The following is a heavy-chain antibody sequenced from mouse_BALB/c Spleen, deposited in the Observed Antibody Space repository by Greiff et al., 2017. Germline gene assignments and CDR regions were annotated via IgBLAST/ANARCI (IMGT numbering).Heavy chain of an antibody. V-gene: IGHV2-6-7*01. J-gene: IGHJ4*01. CDR2: IWGDGST. CDR1: GFSLTGYG. CDR3: AGDGRTYYGNYYGMDY. D-gene: IGHD2-10*01. Sequence: VQGVESGPGLVAPSQSLSITCTVSGFSLTGYGVNWVRQPPGKGLEWLGMIWGDGSTDYNSALKSRLSISKDNSKSQVFLKMNSLQTDDTARYYCAGDGRTYYGNYYGMDYWGQGTSVTVSS.